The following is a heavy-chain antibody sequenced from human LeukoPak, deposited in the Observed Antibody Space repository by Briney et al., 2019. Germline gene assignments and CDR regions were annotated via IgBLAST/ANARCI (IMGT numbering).Heavy chain of an antibody. Sequence: SETLSLTCTVSGGSINNYYWSWIRQPPGKGLEWIGYIHYSGSTNYNPSLKSRVTISVNMSKNQFSLRLSSVTAADTAAYYCARTTEGGYTYDYFYYYYMDVWGKGTMVTISS. V-gene: IGHV4-59*01. CDR1: GGSINNYY. CDR3: ARTTEGGYTYDYFYYYYMDV. J-gene: IGHJ6*03. D-gene: IGHD5-18*01. CDR2: IHYSGST.